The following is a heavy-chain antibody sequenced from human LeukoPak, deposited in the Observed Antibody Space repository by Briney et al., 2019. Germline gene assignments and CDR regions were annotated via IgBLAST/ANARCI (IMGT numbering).Heavy chain of an antibody. V-gene: IGHV4-30-4*01. CDR1: GGSISSGDYY. D-gene: IGHD1-1*01. CDR2: IYYSGST. CDR3: ARHRAPGTRHAFDI. Sequence: SETLSLTCTVSGGSISSGDYYWSWIRQPPGKGLEWIGYIYYSGSTYYNPSLKSRVTISVDTSKNQFSLKLSSVTAADTAVYYCARHRAPGTRHAFDIWGQGTMVTVSS. J-gene: IGHJ3*02.